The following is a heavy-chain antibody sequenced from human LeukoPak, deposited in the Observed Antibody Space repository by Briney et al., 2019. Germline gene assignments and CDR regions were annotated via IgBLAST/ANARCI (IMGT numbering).Heavy chain of an antibody. CDR2: INPNSGGT. CDR1: GYTFTGYY. V-gene: IGHV1-2*02. J-gene: IGHJ6*02. D-gene: IGHD2-15*01. CDR3: ARERSVVVAEAYGMDV. Sequence: ASVKVSCQASGYTFTGYYMHWVRQAPGQGLEWMGWINPNSGGTNYAQKFQGRVTMTRDTSISTAYMELSRLRSDDTAVYYCARERSVVVAEAYGMDVWGQGTTVTVSS.